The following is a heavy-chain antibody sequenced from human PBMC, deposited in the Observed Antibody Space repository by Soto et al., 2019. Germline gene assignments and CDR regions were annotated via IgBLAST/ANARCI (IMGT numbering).Heavy chain of an antibody. CDR1: GGSISSSNW. Sequence: LSLTCAVSGGSISSSNWWSWVRQPPGKGLEWIGEIYHSGSTNYNPSLKSRVTISVDKSKNQFSLKLSSVTAADTAVYYCARVIPRVGYYYGMDVWGQGTTVTVSS. V-gene: IGHV4-4*02. CDR3: ARVIPRVGYYYGMDV. D-gene: IGHD2-15*01. CDR2: IYHSGST. J-gene: IGHJ6*02.